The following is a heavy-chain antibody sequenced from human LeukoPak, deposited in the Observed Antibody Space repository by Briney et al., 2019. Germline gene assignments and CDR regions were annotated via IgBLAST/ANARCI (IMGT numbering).Heavy chain of an antibody. CDR3: AREGWEGTVVTDAFDV. CDR2: IKQDGSER. Sequence: GGSLRLSCAASGFTFSSYFMSWVRQAPGKGLEWVANIKQDGSERYYVDSVKSRFTISRDNAKNPLYLQMNSLRAEDTAVYYCAREGWEGTVVTDAFDVWGQGTMVTVSS. D-gene: IGHD4-23*01. J-gene: IGHJ3*01. CDR1: GFTFSSYF. V-gene: IGHV3-7*01.